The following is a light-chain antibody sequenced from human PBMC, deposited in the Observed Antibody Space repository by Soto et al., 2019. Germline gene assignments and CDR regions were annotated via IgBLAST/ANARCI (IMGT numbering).Light chain of an antibody. J-gene: IGLJ3*02. CDR2: RIS. V-gene: IGLV1-44*01. CDR3: ASWDDKLRGVV. Sequence: QSGLPQPPSASGTPGQRIIISCSGTTSNIGRNTVNWYQHLPGRAPKVLIYRISHRPSGVPDRFSGSQSGSSASLAISGLQSEDEADYYCASWDDKLRGVVFGVGTKLTVL. CDR1: TSNIGRNT.